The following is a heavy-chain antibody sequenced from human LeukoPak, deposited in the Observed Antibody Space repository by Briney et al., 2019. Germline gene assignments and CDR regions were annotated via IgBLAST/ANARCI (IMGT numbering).Heavy chain of an antibody. CDR2: IYSGGST. Sequence: GGSLRLSCAASGFTVSSNYMSWVRQAPGKGLEWVSVIYSGGSTYYADSVKGRFTNSRDNSKNTLYLQMNSLRAEDTAVYYCARDQYYYDSSGYYYSWFDPWGQGTLVTVSS. V-gene: IGHV3-66*01. CDR1: GFTVSSNY. CDR3: ARDQYYYDSSGYYYSWFDP. D-gene: IGHD3-22*01. J-gene: IGHJ5*02.